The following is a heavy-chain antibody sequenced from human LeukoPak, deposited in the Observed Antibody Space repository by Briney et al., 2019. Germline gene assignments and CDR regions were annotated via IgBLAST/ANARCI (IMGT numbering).Heavy chain of an antibody. D-gene: IGHD4-17*01. CDR2: INHSGST. Sequence: SETLSLTCAVYGGSFSGYYWSWIRQPPGKGLEWIGEINHSGSTNYNPSLKRRVTISVDTSKKKFSLKLSSLTAADTAVYYCARGRGENDYGDFGFDYWGQGTLVTVSS. V-gene: IGHV4-34*01. CDR1: GGSFSGYY. CDR3: ARGRGENDYGDFGFDY. J-gene: IGHJ4*02.